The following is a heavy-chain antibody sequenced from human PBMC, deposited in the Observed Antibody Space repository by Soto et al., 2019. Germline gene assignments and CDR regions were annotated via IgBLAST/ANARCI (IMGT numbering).Heavy chain of an antibody. CDR1: GGTFSSYA. CDR3: AIGNKARYYDFWSGYYSYDWFDP. CDR2: IIPIFGTA. Sequence: QVQLVQSGAEVKKPGSSVKVSCKASGGTFSSYAISWVRQAPGQGLEWMGGIIPIFGTANYAQKFQGRVTITADESTSTAYMELSSLRSEDTAVYYCAIGNKARYYDFWSGYYSYDWFDPWGQGTLVTVSS. V-gene: IGHV1-69*01. D-gene: IGHD3-3*01. J-gene: IGHJ5*02.